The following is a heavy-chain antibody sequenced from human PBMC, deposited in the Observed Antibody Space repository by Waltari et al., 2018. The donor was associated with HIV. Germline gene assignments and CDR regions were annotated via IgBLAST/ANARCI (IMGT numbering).Heavy chain of an antibody. V-gene: IGHV1-2*06. CDR2: INPISGST. J-gene: IGHJ4*02. Sequence: QVQLVQSGAELKKPGASVEFSCTASGYSFTAHYVQWVRQAPGQGLQWMGRINPISGSTNIPLTFQGRITMTRDTSSGAVFMELRGLKFNDTALYYCARGESVSVSKIPPGYRFDFWGQGTLITVSS. D-gene: IGHD2-15*01. CDR1: GYSFTAHY. CDR3: ARGESVSVSKIPPGYRFDF.